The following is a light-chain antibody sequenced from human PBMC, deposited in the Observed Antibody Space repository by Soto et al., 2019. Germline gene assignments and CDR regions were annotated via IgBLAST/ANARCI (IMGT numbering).Light chain of an antibody. Sequence: DIQMTQSPSTLSASVGDRVTITCRASQSIRSWLAWYQQKPGRAPKLLIYDASTLESGVPSRISGSGSGTEFTLTISSLQPDDFATYYCQQYDSYSWTLGQGTKVDIK. V-gene: IGKV1-5*01. CDR2: DAS. CDR1: QSIRSW. J-gene: IGKJ1*01. CDR3: QQYDSYSWT.